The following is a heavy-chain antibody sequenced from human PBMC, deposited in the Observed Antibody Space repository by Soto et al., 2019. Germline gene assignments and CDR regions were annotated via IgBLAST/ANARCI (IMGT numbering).Heavy chain of an antibody. CDR3: ARDNRYNWNDEGWFDP. Sequence: QVQLVQSGAEVKKPGASVKVSCKASGYSFSDYDINWVRQATGQGPEWMGWMNPNSGNTGYAQKFQGRVTKNMNTFINTAYMELSSLGSEDTAVYYCARDNRYNWNDEGWFDPWGQGTLVTVSS. V-gene: IGHV1-8*01. J-gene: IGHJ5*02. CDR2: MNPNSGNT. CDR1: GYSFSDYD. D-gene: IGHD1-20*01.